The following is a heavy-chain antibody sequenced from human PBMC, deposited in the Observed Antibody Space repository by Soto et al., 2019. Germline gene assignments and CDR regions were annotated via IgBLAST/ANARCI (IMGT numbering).Heavy chain of an antibody. D-gene: IGHD2-2*01. CDR1: GGSISSYY. V-gene: IGHV4-59*01. Sequence: PSETLSLTCTVSGGSISSYYWSWIRQPPGKGLEWIGYIYYSGSTNYNPSLKSRVTISVDTSKNQFSLKLSSVTAADTAVYYCARDNRENCSSTSCPYVHYYFDYWGQGTLVTVSS. J-gene: IGHJ4*02. CDR3: ARDNRENCSSTSCPYVHYYFDY. CDR2: IYYSGST.